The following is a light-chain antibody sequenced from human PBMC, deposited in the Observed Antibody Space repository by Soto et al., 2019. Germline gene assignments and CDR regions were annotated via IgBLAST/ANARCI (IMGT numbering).Light chain of an antibody. V-gene: IGLV4-60*03. CDR1: SGHSRNI. J-gene: IGLJ3*02. Sequence: QPVLTQSSSASASLGSSVKLTCTLSSGHSRNIIAWHQQQPGKAPRYLMKLESSGSYNKGSGVPDRFSGSSSGADRYLTISNLQSEDEADYYCETWDSNTWVFGAGTQLTVL. CDR2: LESSGSY. CDR3: ETWDSNTWV.